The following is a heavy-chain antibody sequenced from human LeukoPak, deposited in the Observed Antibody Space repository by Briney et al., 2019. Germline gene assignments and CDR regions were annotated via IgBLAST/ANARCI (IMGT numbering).Heavy chain of an antibody. J-gene: IGHJ4*02. D-gene: IGHD2-2*01. Sequence: GGSLRLSSAASGFTFSIYAMSWVRQAPGKGLEWVSDISGSGGSTYFADSVKGRFTISRDNSKNTLYLQMNSLRAEDTAVYYCAKGLGGYCSSTSCYPFDYWGQGTLVTVSS. CDR3: AKGLGGYCSSTSCYPFDY. CDR2: ISGSGGST. V-gene: IGHV3-23*01. CDR1: GFTFSIYA.